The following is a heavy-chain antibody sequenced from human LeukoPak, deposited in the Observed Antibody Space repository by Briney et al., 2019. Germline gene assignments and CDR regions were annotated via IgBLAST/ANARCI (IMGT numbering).Heavy chain of an antibody. Sequence: GGSLRLSCAASGFTFSSYWMHWVRQAPGKGLVWVSRINSDGSSTSYADSVKGRFTISRDNAKNTLYLQMNSLRAVDTAVYYCARGSAAGTGDYWGQGTLVTVSS. CDR2: INSDGSST. D-gene: IGHD6-13*01. J-gene: IGHJ4*02. CDR1: GFTFSSYW. V-gene: IGHV3-74*01. CDR3: ARGSAAGTGDY.